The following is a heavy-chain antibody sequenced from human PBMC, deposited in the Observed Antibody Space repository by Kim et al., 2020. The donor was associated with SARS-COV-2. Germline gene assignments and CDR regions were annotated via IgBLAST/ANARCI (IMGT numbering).Heavy chain of an antibody. Sequence: SDTLSLTCTVSGGSISSYYWSWIRQPPGKGLEWIGYIYYSGSTNYNPSLKSRVTISVDTSKNQFSLKLSSVTAADTAVYYCARHSRSGLDAFDIWGQGTMVTVSS. CDR1: GGSISSYY. D-gene: IGHD2-2*01. CDR2: IYYSGST. CDR3: ARHSRSGLDAFDI. J-gene: IGHJ3*02. V-gene: IGHV4-59*08.